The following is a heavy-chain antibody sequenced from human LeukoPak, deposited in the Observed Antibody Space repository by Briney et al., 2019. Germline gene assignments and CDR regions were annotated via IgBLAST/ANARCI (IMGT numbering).Heavy chain of an antibody. V-gene: IGHV3-7*01. CDR1: GFTFSSSW. D-gene: IGHD3-3*01. CDR2: IKEDGSEK. CDR3: ARDFLEWGFDI. J-gene: IGHJ3*02. Sequence: GGSLRLSCAASGFTFSSSWMSWVRQAPGKGLEWVANIKEDGSEKYYVDSVKGRFTTSRDNAKNSLFLQMNTLSAEDTAVYYCARDFLEWGFDIWGQGTMVTVSS.